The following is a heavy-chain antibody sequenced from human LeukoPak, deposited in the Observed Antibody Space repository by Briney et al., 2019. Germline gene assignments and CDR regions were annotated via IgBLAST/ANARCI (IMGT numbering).Heavy chain of an antibody. V-gene: IGHV1-69*13. CDR3: AREGAAGSYYFDY. CDR2: IIPIFGTA. CDR1: GGTFSSYA. J-gene: IGHJ4*02. D-gene: IGHD6-13*01. Sequence: GASVTVSCKASGGTFSSYAISWVRQAPGQGLEWMGGIIPIFGTANYAQKFQGRVTITADESTSTAYMELSGLRSEDTAVYYCAREGAAGSYYFDYWSQGTLVTVSS.